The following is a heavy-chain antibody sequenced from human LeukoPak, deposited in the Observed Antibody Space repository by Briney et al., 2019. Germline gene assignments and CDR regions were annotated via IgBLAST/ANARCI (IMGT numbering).Heavy chain of an antibody. CDR3: VKSYYDILTGYSPLGGYFDY. J-gene: IGHJ4*02. CDR1: GFTFSSYA. Sequence: GGSLRLSCSASGFTFSSYAMHWVRQAPGKGLEYVSAISSNGGSTYYADSVKGGFTISRDNSKNTQYLQMSSLRAEDTAVYYCVKSYYDILTGYSPLGGYFDYWGQGTLVTVSS. V-gene: IGHV3-64D*06. CDR2: ISSNGGST. D-gene: IGHD3-9*01.